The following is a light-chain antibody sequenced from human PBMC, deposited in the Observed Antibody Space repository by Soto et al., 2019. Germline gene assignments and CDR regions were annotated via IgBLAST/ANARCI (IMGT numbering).Light chain of an antibody. CDR2: DVN. J-gene: IGLJ3*02. Sequence: QSALTQPRSVSGSPGQSVTISCTGTSRDVGGYDYVSWYQQHPGKAPKLMIYDVNKRPSGVPDRFSGSKSGNRASLTISGLQAEDEADYYCCSYAGSYTWVFGEGTQLTVL. CDR1: SRDVGGYDY. V-gene: IGLV2-11*01. CDR3: CSYAGSYTWV.